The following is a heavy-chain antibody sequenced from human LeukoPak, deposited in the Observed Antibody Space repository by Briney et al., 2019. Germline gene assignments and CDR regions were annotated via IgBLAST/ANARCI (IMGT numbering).Heavy chain of an antibody. CDR2: IGGSGGST. V-gene: IGHV3-23*01. CDR1: GFTFSSYA. J-gene: IGHJ4*02. Sequence: GGSLRLSCAASGFTFSSYAMTWVRQAPGKGLEWVSVIGGSGGSTYYADSVKGRFTISRDNSKNTLSLQMNSLRAEDTAVYYCARASWISTADAVCWGQGTQVTVSS. CDR3: ARASWISTADAVC. D-gene: IGHD2-2*03.